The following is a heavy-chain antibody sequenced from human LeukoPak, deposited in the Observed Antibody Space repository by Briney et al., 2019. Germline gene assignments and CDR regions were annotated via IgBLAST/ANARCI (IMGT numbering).Heavy chain of an antibody. D-gene: IGHD5-18*01. CDR3: TTYSYGYPVLFDY. CDR2: IKSKTDGGTT. Sequence: PGGTLRLSCAASGFTFSNAWMSWVRQAPGKGLEWVGRIKSKTDGGTTDYAAPVKGRFTISRDDSKNTLYLQMNSLKTEDTAVYYCTTYSYGYPVLFDYWGQGTLVTVSS. CDR1: GFTFSNAW. V-gene: IGHV3-15*01. J-gene: IGHJ4*02.